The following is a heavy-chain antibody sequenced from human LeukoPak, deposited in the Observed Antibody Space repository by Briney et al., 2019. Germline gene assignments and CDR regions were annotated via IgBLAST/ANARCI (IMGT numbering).Heavy chain of an antibody. CDR2: IYHSGST. CDR1: GGSISSSNW. CDR3: ARGLYYYDSSGYYAIFDY. D-gene: IGHD3-22*01. J-gene: IGHJ4*02. Sequence: SETLSLTCAVSGGSISSSNWWSWVRQPPGKGLEWIGEIYHSGSTNYNPSLKSRVTISVDKSKNQFSLKLSSVTAADTAAYYCARGLYYYDSSGYYAIFDYWGQGTLVTVSS. V-gene: IGHV4-4*02.